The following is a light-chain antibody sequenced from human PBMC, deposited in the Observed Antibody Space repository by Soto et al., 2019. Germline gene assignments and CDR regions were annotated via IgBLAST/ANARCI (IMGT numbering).Light chain of an antibody. Sequence: AIQMTQSPSSLSASVGDRVTITCRASQGIGNDLGWYQQKPGKAPKLLIFAAFNLQSGVPSRFSGSGSGTDFTLTISSLQPEDFVTYYCLQDYSYPRTFGQGTKVEIK. CDR2: AAF. CDR1: QGIGND. CDR3: LQDYSYPRT. V-gene: IGKV1-6*01. J-gene: IGKJ1*01.